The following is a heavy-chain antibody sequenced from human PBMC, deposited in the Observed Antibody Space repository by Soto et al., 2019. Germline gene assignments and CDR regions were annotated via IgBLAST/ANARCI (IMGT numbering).Heavy chain of an antibody. CDR2: IYYSGNT. D-gene: IGHD6-6*01. Sequence: SETLSLTCTVSGDSISTADYYWNWIRQPPGKGLEWIGYIYYSGNTYYIPSLKSRVTISVDTSKNQISLKLSSVTAADTAVYYCARESIGSSSPFDYWGQGTLVTVSS. CDR3: ARESIGSSSPFDY. J-gene: IGHJ4*02. CDR1: GDSISTADYY. V-gene: IGHV4-30-4*01.